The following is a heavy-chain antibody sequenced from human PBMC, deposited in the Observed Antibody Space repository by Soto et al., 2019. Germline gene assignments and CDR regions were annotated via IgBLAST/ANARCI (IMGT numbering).Heavy chain of an antibody. CDR1: GGSVSSGSYY. D-gene: IGHD3-3*01. J-gene: IGHJ5*02. CDR3: ARGVNHKNYDFWSGYYWKLSPSNWFDP. CDR2: IYYSGST. Sequence: SETLSLTCTVSGGSVSSGSYYWSWIRQPPGKGLEWIGYIYYSGSTNYNPSLKSRVTISVDTSTNQFSLKLSSVTAADTAVYYRARGVNHKNYDFWSGYYWKLSPSNWFDPWGQGTLVTVSS. V-gene: IGHV4-61*01.